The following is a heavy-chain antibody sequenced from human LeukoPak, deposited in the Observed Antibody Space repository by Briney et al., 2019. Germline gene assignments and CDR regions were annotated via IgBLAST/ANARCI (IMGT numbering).Heavy chain of an antibody. CDR1: GGSISSYY. V-gene: IGHV4-59*01. D-gene: IGHD3-10*01. CDR2: LYYSGST. Sequence: SETLSLTCTVSGGSISSYYWSWIRQPPGKGLEWIGYLYYSGSTNYNPSLKSRVTISVDTSKNQFSLKLSSVTAADTAVYYCARVFEYYYGSGSSVAFDIWGQGTMVTVSS. CDR3: ARVFEYYYGSGSSVAFDI. J-gene: IGHJ3*02.